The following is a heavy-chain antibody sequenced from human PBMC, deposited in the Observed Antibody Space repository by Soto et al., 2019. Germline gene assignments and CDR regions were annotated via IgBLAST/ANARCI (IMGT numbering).Heavy chain of an antibody. CDR1: GLTFSDCY. J-gene: IGHJ6*02. Sequence: QVQLVESGVGLVKPGGSLRLSCAASGLTFSDCYMNWIRQATGKGLEWVSYISSSGSSINYAGSVKGRFTISRDNAKNSLYLQMNSLRAEDTAMYYCARVRFGEWGYAMDVWGQGTTVTVSS. V-gene: IGHV3-11*01. CDR3: ARVRFGEWGYAMDV. CDR2: ISSSGSSI. D-gene: IGHD3-10*01.